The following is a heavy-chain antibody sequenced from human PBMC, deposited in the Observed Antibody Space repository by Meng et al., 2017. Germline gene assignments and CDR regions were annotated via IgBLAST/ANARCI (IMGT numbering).Heavy chain of an antibody. J-gene: IGHJ3*02. Sequence: GESLKISCAASGFTFSGSAMHWVRQASGKGLEWVGRIRSKANSYATACAASVKGRFTISRDDSKNTAYLQMNSLKTEDTAVYYCTSPKYYYDSSAQSAFDIWGQGTMVTVSS. CDR3: TSPKYYYDSSAQSAFDI. CDR2: IRSKANSYAT. CDR1: GFTFSGSA. V-gene: IGHV3-73*01. D-gene: IGHD3-22*01.